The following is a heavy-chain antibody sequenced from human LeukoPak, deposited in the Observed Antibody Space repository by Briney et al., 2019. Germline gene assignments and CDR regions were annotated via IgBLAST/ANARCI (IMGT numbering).Heavy chain of an antibody. CDR1: GGPLSSYA. V-gene: IGHV1-69*06. D-gene: IGHD4-17*01. CDR3: ARGDGDLYYFDY. Sequence: SVKVSCKASGGPLSSYAMRCVRQAPGQGLQWMVGIIPIFCTANCAQKFQGRVTITADKSASTAYMVLSSRRSEDTAVYYCARGDGDLYYFDYWGQGTLATVSS. CDR2: IIPIFCTA. J-gene: IGHJ4*02.